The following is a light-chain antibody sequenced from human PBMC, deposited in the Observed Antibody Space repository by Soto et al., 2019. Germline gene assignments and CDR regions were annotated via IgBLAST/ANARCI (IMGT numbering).Light chain of an antibody. J-gene: IGKJ4*01. CDR1: QRLSSN. CDR3: QQYYSTPLT. CDR2: GVS. V-gene: IGKV3-15*01. Sequence: EIVMTQSPATLSVSPGERATLSCRASQRLSSNLAWYQQKPGQAPRLLIYGVSTRATGVPARFSGSGSGTEFTLTISSLQSEDSAVYNCQQYYSTPLTFGGGTKVEIK.